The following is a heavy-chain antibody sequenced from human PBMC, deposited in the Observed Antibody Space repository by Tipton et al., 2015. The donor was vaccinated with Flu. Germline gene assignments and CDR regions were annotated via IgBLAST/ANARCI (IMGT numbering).Heavy chain of an antibody. CDR3: ARILSSEYYYGMDV. J-gene: IGHJ6*02. V-gene: IGHV3-53*01. Sequence: SLRLSCAASGFTVSSNSMSWVRQAPGKGLEWISLIYSAGSTYYADSVKGRFTISRDNSKNTVFLQMNTLRAEDTAVYYCARILSSEYYYGMDVWGPGTTVTVPS. CDR1: GFTVSSNS. CDR2: IYSAGST. D-gene: IGHD3-16*02.